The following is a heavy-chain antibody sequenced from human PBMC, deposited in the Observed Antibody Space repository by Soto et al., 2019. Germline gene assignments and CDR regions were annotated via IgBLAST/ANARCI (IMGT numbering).Heavy chain of an antibody. V-gene: IGHV1-18*01. J-gene: IGHJ6*02. CDR3: ASASRGYYYYGMDV. Sequence: ASVKVSCKASGYTFTSYGISWVRQAPGQGLEWMGWISAYNGNTNYAQKLQGRVTMTTDTSASTAYMELSSLRSEDTAVYYCASASRGYYYYGMDVWGQGTTVTVSS. CDR2: ISAYNGNT. D-gene: IGHD3-16*01. CDR1: GYTFTSYG.